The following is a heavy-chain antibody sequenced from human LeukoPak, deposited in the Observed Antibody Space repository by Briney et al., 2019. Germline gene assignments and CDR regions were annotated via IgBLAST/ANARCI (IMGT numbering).Heavy chain of an antibody. CDR1: GGSTSSYY. V-gene: IGHV4-59*01. D-gene: IGHD5-18*01. CDR2: IYYSGST. J-gene: IGHJ5*02. CDR3: ARDPMDTAMATS. Sequence: SETLSLTCTLSGGSTSSYYWSWIRQPPGKGLEWIGYIYYSGSTNYNTSLKSRVTISVDTSKNQFSLKLSSVTAADTAVYYCARDPMDTAMATSWGQGTLVTVSS.